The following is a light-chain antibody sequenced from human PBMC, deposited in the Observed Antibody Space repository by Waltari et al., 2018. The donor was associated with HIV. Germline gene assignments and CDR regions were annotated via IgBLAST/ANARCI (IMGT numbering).Light chain of an antibody. V-gene: IGLV1-44*01. CDR2: RNS. J-gene: IGLJ3*02. CDR3: AIWDGLNGWV. Sequence: QSVLTQPPSASGTPGQRVTIACSGSYSNIGRRIAHVLWSQQPPGAAPTHLIYRNSQRPSGVPDRFSGSKSGTSASLAISAIQSEDEADYYCAIWDGLNGWVFGGGTRVTVL. CDR1: YSNIGRRI.